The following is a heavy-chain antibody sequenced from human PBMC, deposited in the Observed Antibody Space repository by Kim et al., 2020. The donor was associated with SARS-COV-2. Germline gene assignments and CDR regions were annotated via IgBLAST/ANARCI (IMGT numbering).Heavy chain of an antibody. D-gene: IGHD1-1*01. CDR3: ARTQQLNPYFFDT. V-gene: IGHV4-39*07. Sequence: SETLSLICTVSGASLYNNNYYWGWIRQPPGKELEWIATIYFSGSTYYSASLKSRVTISRDVSNNQFSLWLYSVTAADTAVYYCARTQQLNPYFFDTWGRG. J-gene: IGHJ4*02. CDR2: IYFSGST. CDR1: GASLYNNNYY.